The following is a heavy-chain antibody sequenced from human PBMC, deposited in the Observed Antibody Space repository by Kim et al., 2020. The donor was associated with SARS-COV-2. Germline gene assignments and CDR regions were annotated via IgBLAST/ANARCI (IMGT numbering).Heavy chain of an antibody. J-gene: IGHJ6*02. Sequence: VKGRFTISRDDSKNTAYLQMNSLKTEDTAVYYCTRLDSTEYYYYYGMDVWGQGTTVTVSS. CDR3: TRLDSTEYYYYYGMDV. D-gene: IGHD3-22*01. V-gene: IGHV3-73*01.